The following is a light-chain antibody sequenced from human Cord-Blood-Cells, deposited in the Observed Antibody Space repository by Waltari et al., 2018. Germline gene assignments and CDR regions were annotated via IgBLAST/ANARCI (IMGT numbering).Light chain of an antibody. CDR3: QQSYSTPYT. CDR2: AAS. V-gene: IGKV1-39*01. J-gene: IGKJ2*01. CDR1: QSISSY. Sequence: DIQMTQSPSSLSASVGDRVTITCRASQSISSYLNWYQQKPGKDPKLLIYAASSLQSGVPSSFSGSGSGTDFTLTISSLQPEDFATYYCQQSYSTPYTFGQGTKLEIK.